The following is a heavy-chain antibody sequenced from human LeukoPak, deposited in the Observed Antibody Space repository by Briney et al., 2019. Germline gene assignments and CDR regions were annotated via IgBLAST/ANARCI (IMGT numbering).Heavy chain of an antibody. CDR3: ARGRYRQREYFDH. J-gene: IGHJ4*02. D-gene: IGHD1-14*01. CDR2: IYYSGST. Sequence: SETLSLTCTVSGGSISSYYWSWIRQPPGKGLEWIGYIYYSGSTNYNPSLKSRVTISVDTSKNQFSLKLSSVTAADTAVYYCARGRYRQREYFDHWGQGTLVTVSS. CDR1: GGSISSYY. V-gene: IGHV4-59*01.